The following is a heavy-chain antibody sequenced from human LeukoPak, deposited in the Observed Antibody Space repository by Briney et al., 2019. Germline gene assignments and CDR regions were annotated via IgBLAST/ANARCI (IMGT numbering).Heavy chain of an antibody. Sequence: PGESLRLSCAASGFIFRNFGMSWIRQAPGKGLEWVSHISDVVAHTWYADSVRGRFIISRDNSNNRVFLQMNSLRPGDTALYYCAKDNYGGVYASWGQGTLVTVSS. CDR1: GFIFRNFG. V-gene: IGHV3-23*01. D-gene: IGHD3-16*01. CDR3: AKDNYGGVYAS. CDR2: ISDVVAHT. J-gene: IGHJ5*02.